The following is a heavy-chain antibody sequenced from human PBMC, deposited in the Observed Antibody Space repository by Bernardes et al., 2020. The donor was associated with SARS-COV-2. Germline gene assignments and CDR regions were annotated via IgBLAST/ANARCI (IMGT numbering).Heavy chain of an antibody. CDR1: GFTFSNYA. D-gene: IGHD3-16*02. CDR2: LSGTGGST. J-gene: IGHJ4*02. V-gene: IGHV3-23*01. Sequence: GGSLRLSCAASGFTFSNYAMSWVRQAPGKGLEWVSALSGTGGSTYYADSVRGRFTISRANSKSTLYLQMNSLSAEDTAVYYCAKPLDPYDYVWGSYRLDWGQGTLVTVSS. CDR3: AKPLDPYDYVWGSYRLD.